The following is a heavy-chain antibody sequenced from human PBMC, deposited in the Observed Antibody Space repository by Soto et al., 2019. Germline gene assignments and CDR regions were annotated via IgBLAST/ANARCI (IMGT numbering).Heavy chain of an antibody. D-gene: IGHD1-26*01. J-gene: IGHJ6*02. V-gene: IGHV4-59*12. CDR3: ARERVGHSAMDV. CDR2: VSDSGST. CDR1: GGSITNYY. Sequence: QVQLQESGPGLVKPSETLSLMCTVSGGSITNYYWSWIRQSPAKGLECIGYVSDSGSTKYNPSLMSRVTISVDTSKNQFSLKLTSLTAADTAVYYCARERVGHSAMDVWGQGTTVTVSS.